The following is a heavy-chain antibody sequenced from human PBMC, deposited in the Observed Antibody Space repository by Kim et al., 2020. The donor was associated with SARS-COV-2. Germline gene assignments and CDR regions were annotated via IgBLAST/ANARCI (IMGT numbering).Heavy chain of an antibody. J-gene: IGHJ3*02. CDR2: ISYDGSNK. CDR1: GFTFSSYA. D-gene: IGHD2-8*01. CDR3: ARDHGVLGLDAFDI. Sequence: GGSLRLSCAASGFTFSSYAMHWVRQAPGKGLEWVAVISYDGSNKYYADSVKGRFTISRDNSKNTLYLQMNSLRAEDTAVYYCARDHGVLGLDAFDIWGQG. V-gene: IGHV3-30-3*01.